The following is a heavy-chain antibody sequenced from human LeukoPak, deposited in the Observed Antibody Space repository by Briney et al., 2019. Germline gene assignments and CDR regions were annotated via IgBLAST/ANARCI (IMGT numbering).Heavy chain of an antibody. J-gene: IGHJ4*02. Sequence: SETLSLTCTVSGGAISGYYWSWIRQPAGKGLEWLGRVYSSGSTKYNPSLESRVTMSVDTSKDQFSLKLNFVTAADTAVYYCARVGSGYDFFDYLGQGTLVTVSS. CDR3: ARVGSGYDFFDY. CDR2: VYSSGST. CDR1: GGAISGYY. V-gene: IGHV4-4*07. D-gene: IGHD3/OR15-3a*01.